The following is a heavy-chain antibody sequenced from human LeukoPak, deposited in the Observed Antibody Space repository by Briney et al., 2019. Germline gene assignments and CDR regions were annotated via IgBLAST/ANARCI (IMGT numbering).Heavy chain of an antibody. J-gene: IGHJ4*02. D-gene: IGHD2-15*01. V-gene: IGHV1-2*02. Sequence: ASVKVSCKASGYTFTGYYMHWVRQAPGQGLGWMGWINPNSGGTNYAQKFQGRVTMTRDTSISTAYMELSRLRSDDTAVYYCARVLGYCSGGSCYRKQYFDYWGQGTLVTVSS. CDR3: ARVLGYCSGGSCYRKQYFDY. CDR2: INPNSGGT. CDR1: GYTFTGYY.